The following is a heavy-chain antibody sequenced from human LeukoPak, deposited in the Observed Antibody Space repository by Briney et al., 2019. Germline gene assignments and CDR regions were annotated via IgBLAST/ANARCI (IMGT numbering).Heavy chain of an antibody. CDR2: IIPILGIA. J-gene: IGHJ6*02. V-gene: IGHV1-69*04. CDR3: ARASTTDYGMDV. D-gene: IGHD4-17*01. Sequence: ASVKASCKASGGTLSSYAISWVRQAPGQGLEWMGRIIPILGIANYAQKFQGRVTITADKSTSTAYMELSSLRSEDTAVYYCARASTTDYGMDVWGQGTTVTVSS. CDR1: GGTLSSYA.